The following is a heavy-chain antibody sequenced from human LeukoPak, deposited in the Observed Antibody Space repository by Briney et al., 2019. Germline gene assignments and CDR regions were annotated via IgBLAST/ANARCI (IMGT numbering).Heavy chain of an antibody. D-gene: IGHD3-22*01. V-gene: IGHV1-18*01. J-gene: IGHJ6*02. CDR3: AYYYDSSGYWIPGYYGMDV. Sequence: ASVKDSCKASGYTFTSYGISWVRPAPGQGLEWMGWISAYNGNTNYEQKLQGRVTMTTDTSTSTAYMELSSLRSEDTAVYYCAYYYDSSGYWIPGYYGMDVWGQGTTVTVSS. CDR2: ISAYNGNT. CDR1: GYTFTSYG.